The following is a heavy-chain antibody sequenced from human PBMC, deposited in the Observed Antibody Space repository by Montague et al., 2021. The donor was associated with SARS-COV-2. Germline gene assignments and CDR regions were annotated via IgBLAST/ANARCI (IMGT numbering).Heavy chain of an antibody. V-gene: IGHV3-23*01. CDR2: ISGSGGGT. J-gene: IGHJ3*01. D-gene: IGHD6-6*01. CDR3: AKDLVLRAARPDALDV. CDR1: GFTFSTYA. Sequence: SLRLSCAASGFTFSTYAMNWVRQAPGKGLEWVSGISGSGGGTFYADSVKGRFTISRDNARNSLYLQMNSLRVDDTAVYYCAKDLVLRAARPDALDVRGQGTVVTVSS.